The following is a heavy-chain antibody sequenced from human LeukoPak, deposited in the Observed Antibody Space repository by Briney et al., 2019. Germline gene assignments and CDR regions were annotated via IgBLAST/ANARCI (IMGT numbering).Heavy chain of an antibody. Sequence: ASVKVSCKTSGYTFTSYDLNWVRQATGQGLEWVGWMNPNSGNTGYAQKFQGRVTITRNTSISTAYMELSSLTSEDTAVYYCARETCSGPSCYVYYFDYWGQGTLVTVSS. CDR3: ARETCSGPSCYVYYFDY. CDR1: GYTFTSYD. J-gene: IGHJ4*02. CDR2: MNPNSGNT. V-gene: IGHV1-8*03. D-gene: IGHD2-2*01.